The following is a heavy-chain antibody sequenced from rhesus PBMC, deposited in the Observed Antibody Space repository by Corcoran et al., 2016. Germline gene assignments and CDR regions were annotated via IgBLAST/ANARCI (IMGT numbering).Heavy chain of an antibody. J-gene: IGHJ4*01. CDR3: ARDSYYEDDYGYYYPHY. D-gene: IGHD3-9*01. CDR1: GGSISSSY. Sequence: LQLQESGPGLVKPSETLSVTCAVSGGSISSSYWSWIRQAPGKGLEWVAVISYDGSKKYYADSVKDRFTISRDNSKNMLYLQMNNLKLEDTAVYYCARDSYYEDDYGYYYPHYWGQGVLVTVSS. CDR2: ISYDGSKK. V-gene: IGHV3-54*01.